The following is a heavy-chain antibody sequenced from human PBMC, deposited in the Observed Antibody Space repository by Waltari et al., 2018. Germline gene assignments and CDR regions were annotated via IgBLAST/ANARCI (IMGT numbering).Heavy chain of an antibody. V-gene: IGHV3-7*01. CDR1: GFTFSTFY. CDR2: IKEDGSEK. CDR3: ARGHYGDYV. D-gene: IGHD4-17*01. Sequence: EVQLVESGGGLVQRGGSLRLSCAASGFTFSTFYMSWVRQAPGKGLEGVANIKEDGSEKNYVESVMGRCTISRDNAKNSLYLQMNSLRAEDTAMYYCARGHYGDYVWGQGTLVTVSS. J-gene: IGHJ4*02.